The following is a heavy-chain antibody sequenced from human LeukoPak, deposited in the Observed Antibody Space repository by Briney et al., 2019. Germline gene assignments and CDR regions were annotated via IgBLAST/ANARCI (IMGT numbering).Heavy chain of an antibody. CDR3: ARGGPRGNGVDY. CDR1: GYIFTGQF. D-gene: IGHD6-25*01. V-gene: IGHV1-2*02. J-gene: IGHJ4*02. CDR2: YNPNSGDT. Sequence: GASVKVSCKASGYIFTGQFIHWVRQAPGQGLEWMAMYNPNSGDTTFSQRFQDRVTMTRDTSVNTAFMELSRLTSDDTAVYYCARGGPRGNGVDYWGQGTLVSVSS.